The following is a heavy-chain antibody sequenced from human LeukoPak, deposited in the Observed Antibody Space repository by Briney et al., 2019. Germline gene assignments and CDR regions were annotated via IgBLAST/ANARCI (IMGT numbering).Heavy chain of an antibody. D-gene: IGHD6-13*01. V-gene: IGHV4-39*07. Sequence: SETLSLTCTVSGGSISSSSYYWGLIRQPPGKGLKWIGSIYYSGSTYYNPSLKSRVTISVDTSKNQFSLKLSSVTAADTAVYYCARDPPLAAADPWGQGTLVTVSS. CDR1: GGSISSSSYY. CDR3: ARDPPLAAADP. J-gene: IGHJ5*02. CDR2: IYYSGST.